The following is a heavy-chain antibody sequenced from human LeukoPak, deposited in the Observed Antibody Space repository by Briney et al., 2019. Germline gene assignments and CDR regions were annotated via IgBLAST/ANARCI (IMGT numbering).Heavy chain of an antibody. J-gene: IGHJ6*02. CDR3: ARDGPEGYYYYGMDV. CDR2: IYYSGST. Sequence: SETLSLTCTVSGGSISSYYWSRIRQPPGKGLEWIGYIYYSGSTNYNPSLKSRVTISVDTSKNQFSLKLSSVTAADTAVYYCARDGPEGYYYYGMDVWGQGTTVTVPS. V-gene: IGHV4-59*01. D-gene: IGHD7-27*01. CDR1: GGSISSYY.